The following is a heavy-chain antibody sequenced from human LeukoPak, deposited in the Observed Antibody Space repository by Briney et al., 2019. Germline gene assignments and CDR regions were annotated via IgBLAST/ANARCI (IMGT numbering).Heavy chain of an antibody. CDR1: GFTFSDYY. CDR3: AREHLYYYGSGSYGGMDV. J-gene: IGHJ6*04. Sequence: GGSLRLSCAASGFTFSDYYMSWIRRAPRKGLEWVSYISSSSSYTNYADSVKGRFTISRDNAKTSLYLQMNSLRAEDTAVYYCAREHLYYYGSGSYGGMDVWGKGTTVTVSS. D-gene: IGHD3-10*01. V-gene: IGHV3-11*06. CDR2: ISSSSSYT.